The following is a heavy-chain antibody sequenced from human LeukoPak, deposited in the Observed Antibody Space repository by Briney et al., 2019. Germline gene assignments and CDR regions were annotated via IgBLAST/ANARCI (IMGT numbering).Heavy chain of an antibody. Sequence: GRSLRLSCAASGFTFSSYAMHWVRQAPAKGLEWVAVISYDGSNKYYADSVKGRFTISRDNSKNTLYLQMNSLRAEDTAVYYCATLTTVRDYWGQGTLVTVSS. D-gene: IGHD4-17*01. CDR2: ISYDGSNK. CDR1: GFTFSSYA. V-gene: IGHV3-30-3*01. J-gene: IGHJ4*02. CDR3: ATLTTVRDY.